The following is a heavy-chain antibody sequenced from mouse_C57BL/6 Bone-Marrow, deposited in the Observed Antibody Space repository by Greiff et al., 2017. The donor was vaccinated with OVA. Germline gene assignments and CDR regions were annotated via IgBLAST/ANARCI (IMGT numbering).Heavy chain of an antibody. Sequence: EVQLQQSGPELVKPGASVKISCKASGYTFTDYYMNWVKQSHGKSLEWIGDINPNNGGTSYNQKFKGKATLTVDKSSSTAYMELRSLTSEDSAVYYCARGPIYYDYPAYWGQGTLVTVSA. D-gene: IGHD2-4*01. CDR1: GYTFTDYY. V-gene: IGHV1-26*01. CDR3: ARGPIYYDYPAY. J-gene: IGHJ3*01. CDR2: INPNNGGT.